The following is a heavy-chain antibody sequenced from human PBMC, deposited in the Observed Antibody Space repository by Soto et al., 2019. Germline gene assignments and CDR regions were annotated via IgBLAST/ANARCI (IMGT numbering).Heavy chain of an antibody. CDR3: ATEFFVAVTATKDVYYYYYGMDV. J-gene: IGHJ6*02. Sequence: EVQLLESGGGLVQPGGSLKLSCAASGFSFSNFAVTWVRQAPGKGLEWVSTISGSGNSRYYADSVKGRFTVSRDNSKDNMYLQKNSRRAEDTAVEYYATEFFVAVTATKDVYYYYYGMDVWGHGTTVTVSS. D-gene: IGHD5-12*01. CDR2: ISGSGNSR. V-gene: IGHV3-23*01. CDR1: GFSFSNFA.